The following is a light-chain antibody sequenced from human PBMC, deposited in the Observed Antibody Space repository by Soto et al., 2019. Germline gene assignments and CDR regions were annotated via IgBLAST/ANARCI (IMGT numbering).Light chain of an antibody. CDR3: QEYISSSPWM. CDR2: DAS. CDR1: QTISNW. J-gene: IGKJ1*01. V-gene: IGKV1-5*01. Sequence: DIQVTQSPSSLSASVGDRVTITCRASQTISNWLAWYQQKPGKAPKLLIYDASSLESGVPSRFGGSGSGTEFTLTISSLQPDDFATYYCQEYISSSPWMFGQGTKVDIK.